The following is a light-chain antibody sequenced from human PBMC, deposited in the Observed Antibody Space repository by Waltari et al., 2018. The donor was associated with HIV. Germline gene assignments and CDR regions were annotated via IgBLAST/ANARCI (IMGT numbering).Light chain of an antibody. CDR3: QQLNSYPWT. Sequence: DLQLTQSPSFLSASVEDIVTITCRASQGISRYLAWYQQKPGKAPKLLIYAASTLQSGVPSRFSGSGSGTEFTLTISSLQPEDFATYYCQQLNSYPWTFGQGTKVEIK. V-gene: IGKV1-9*01. CDR1: QGISRY. CDR2: AAS. J-gene: IGKJ1*01.